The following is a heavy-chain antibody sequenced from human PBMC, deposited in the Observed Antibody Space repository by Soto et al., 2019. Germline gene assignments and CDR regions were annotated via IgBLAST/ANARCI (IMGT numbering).Heavy chain of an antibody. Sequence: SVKVSCNAPGGTFSSYAISWVRQAPGQGLEWMGGIIPIFGTANYAQKFQGRVTITADESTSTGYMELSSLRSEDTAVYYCARSQGGSTSLDIYYYYYYGMGVWGQGTTVTVSS. CDR3: ARSQGGSTSLDIYYYYYYGMGV. CDR2: IIPIFGTA. D-gene: IGHD2-2*01. J-gene: IGHJ6*02. CDR1: GGTFSSYA. V-gene: IGHV1-69*13.